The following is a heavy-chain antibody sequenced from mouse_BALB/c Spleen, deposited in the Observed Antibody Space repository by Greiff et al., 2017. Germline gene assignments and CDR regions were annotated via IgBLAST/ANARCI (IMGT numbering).Heavy chain of an antibody. Sequence: EVQVVESGGGLVQPKGSLKLSCAASGFTFNTYAMNWVRQAPGKGLEWVARIRSKSNNYATYYVDSVKDRFTISRDDSKSMLYLQMNNLKTEDTAMYYCVRRGGYDPWFAYWGQGTLVTVSA. CDR1: GFTFNTYA. V-gene: IGHV10-1*02. CDR3: VRRGGYDPWFAY. CDR2: IRSKSNNYAT. J-gene: IGHJ3*01. D-gene: IGHD2-3*01.